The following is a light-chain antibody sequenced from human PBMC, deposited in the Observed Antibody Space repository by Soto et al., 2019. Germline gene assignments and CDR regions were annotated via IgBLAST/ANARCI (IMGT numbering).Light chain of an antibody. J-gene: IGLJ1*01. CDR2: DVS. CDR3: TSYTPSILFV. Sequence: QSALTQPASVSGAPGQSITISCTGTSSDFGDFNYDFWYQHHPGKAPKLLIYDVSNRPSGVSNRSSGSKSGDTASRTISVLQAECAADYYFTSYTPSILFVFGAGSKLPVL. V-gene: IGLV2-14*03. CDR1: SSDFGDFNY.